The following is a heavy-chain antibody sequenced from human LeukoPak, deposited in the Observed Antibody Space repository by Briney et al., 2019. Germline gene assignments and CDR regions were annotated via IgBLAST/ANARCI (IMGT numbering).Heavy chain of an antibody. J-gene: IGHJ4*02. CDR1: GYTFTGYY. CDR3: ARDGYSYGYGYYFDY. Sequence: ASVKVSCKASGYTFTGYYMHWVRQAPGQGLEWMGWISAYNGNTNYAQKLQGRVTMTTDTSTSTAYMELRSLRSDDTAVYYCARDGYSYGYGYYFDYWGQGTLVTVSS. CDR2: ISAYNGNT. D-gene: IGHD5-18*01. V-gene: IGHV1-18*04.